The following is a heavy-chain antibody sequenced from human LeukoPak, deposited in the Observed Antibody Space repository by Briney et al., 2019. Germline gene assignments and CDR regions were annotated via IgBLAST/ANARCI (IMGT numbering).Heavy chain of an antibody. J-gene: IGHJ4*02. CDR2: IRSKTYGGTT. V-gene: IGHV3-49*04. D-gene: IGHD1-26*01. CDR1: GFTFGDYG. Sequence: GGSLRLSCTTSGFTFGDYGLTWVRQAPGKGLEWVGFIRSKTYGGTTEFPASVKGRFSISRDDSRSIAYLQMNSLKPEDTALYYCARGLTVPGAKCYFDNWGQGTLVTVSS. CDR3: ARGLTVPGAKCYFDN.